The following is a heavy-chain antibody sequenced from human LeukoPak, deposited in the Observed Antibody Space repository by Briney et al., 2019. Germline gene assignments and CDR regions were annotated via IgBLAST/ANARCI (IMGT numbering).Heavy chain of an antibody. Sequence: ETLSLTCTVSGYSISSGYYWMHWVRQAPGKGLVWVSRINSDGGSTRYADFVKGRFTISRDNAKNTLYLEMNSLRGEDTAVYYCARDYNVLRPLDYWGQGNLVTVSS. CDR2: INSDGGST. V-gene: IGHV3-74*01. CDR3: ARDYNVLRPLDY. CDR1: GYSISSGYYW. D-gene: IGHD3-10*01. J-gene: IGHJ4*02.